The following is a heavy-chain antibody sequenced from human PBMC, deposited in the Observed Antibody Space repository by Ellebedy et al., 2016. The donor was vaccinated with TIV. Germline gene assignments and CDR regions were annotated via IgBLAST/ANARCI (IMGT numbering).Heavy chain of an antibody. D-gene: IGHD5-12*01. CDR3: AKDGGSGYDFEIDY. CDR2: ISFDGSDK. CDR1: GFSFSNHG. Sequence: GESLKISCAASGFSFSNHGMHWVRQAPGRGLEWVAVISFDGSDKFYIDSVKGRFIISRDPSKKTLYLQMNSLRAEDTALYYCAKDGGSGYDFEIDYWGQGTQVTVSS. V-gene: IGHV3-30*18. J-gene: IGHJ4*02.